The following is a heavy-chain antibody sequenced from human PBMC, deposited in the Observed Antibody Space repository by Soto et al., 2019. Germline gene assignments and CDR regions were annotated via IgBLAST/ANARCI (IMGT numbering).Heavy chain of an antibody. D-gene: IGHD6-19*01. Sequence: GESLKISCKGSGYSFTSYWISWVRQMPGKGLEWMGKLDPSGSHTNYSPTFQGHVTFSADESTSTAYLQWSSLKATDTAIYYCARLHLDSSGWYLPGNYWGLGTLVTVSS. V-gene: IGHV5-10-1*01. CDR1: GYSFTSYW. J-gene: IGHJ4*02. CDR2: LDPSGSHT. CDR3: ARLHLDSSGWYLPGNY.